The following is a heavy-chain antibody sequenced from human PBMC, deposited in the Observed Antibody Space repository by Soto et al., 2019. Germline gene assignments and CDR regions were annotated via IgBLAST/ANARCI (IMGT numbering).Heavy chain of an antibody. D-gene: IGHD1-26*01. CDR2: FDPEDGET. V-gene: IGHV1-24*01. CDR3: ATFPRRERLDYGMDV. Sequence: ASVKVSCKVSGYTLTELSMNWVRQAPGKGLEWMGGFDPEDGETIYAQKFQGRVTMTEDTSTDTAYMELSSLRSEDTAVYYCATFPRRERLDYGMDVWGQGTTVTVSS. J-gene: IGHJ6*02. CDR1: GYTLTELS.